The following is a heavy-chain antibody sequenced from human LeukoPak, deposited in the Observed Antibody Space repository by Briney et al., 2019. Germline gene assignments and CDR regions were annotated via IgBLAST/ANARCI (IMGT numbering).Heavy chain of an antibody. Sequence: GASVKVSCKASGYTFTGYYMHWVRQVPGQGLEWMGWINPNSGGTNYAQKFQGRVTMTRDTSISTAYMELSRLKSDDTAVYYCARGGRYCSSSTCYYDYWGQGTLVTVSS. CDR2: INPNSGGT. CDR1: GYTFTGYY. V-gene: IGHV1-2*02. CDR3: ARGGRYCSSSTCYYDY. D-gene: IGHD2-2*01. J-gene: IGHJ4*02.